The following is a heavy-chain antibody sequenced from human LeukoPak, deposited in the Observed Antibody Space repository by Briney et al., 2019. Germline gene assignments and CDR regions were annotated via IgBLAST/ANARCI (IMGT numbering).Heavy chain of an antibody. CDR2: ISAYNGNT. CDR3: ARDRGDYYYDSSGYYSNDY. J-gene: IGHJ4*02. D-gene: IGHD3-22*01. CDR1: GYTFTSYG. V-gene: IGHV1-18*01. Sequence: ASVKVSCKASGYTFTSYGISWVRQAPGQGLEWMGWISAYNGNTNYAQKLQGRVTMTTDTSTSTAYMELRSLRSDDTAVYYCARDRGDYYYDSSGYYSNDYWGQGTLVTVSS.